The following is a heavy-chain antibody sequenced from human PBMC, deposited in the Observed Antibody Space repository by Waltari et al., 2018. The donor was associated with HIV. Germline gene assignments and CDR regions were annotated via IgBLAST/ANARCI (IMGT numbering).Heavy chain of an antibody. V-gene: IGHV1-46*03. J-gene: IGHJ6*02. D-gene: IGHD6-13*01. CDR2: INTRGGST. CDR3: AREAISSWYYYYSGMDV. CDR1: GYTFTSYY. Sequence: QVQLVQSGAEVKKPGASVKVACKASGYTFTSYYMHWVRQAPGQGLEWMGIINTRGGSTSDAQKFHGRVTMTRDTSTSTVYMELSSLRSEDTAVYYCAREAISSWYYYYSGMDVWGQGPTVTVSS.